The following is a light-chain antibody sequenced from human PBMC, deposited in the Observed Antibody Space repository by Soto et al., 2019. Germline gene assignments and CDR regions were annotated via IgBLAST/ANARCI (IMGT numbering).Light chain of an antibody. J-gene: IGKJ5*01. V-gene: IGKV1-5*03. CDR1: QSISSW. Sequence: IQLAQTPSSLSAPLGDRVTVTCPASQSISSWLAWYQQKPGKAPNLLIYKASSLESGVPSRFSGSGSGTEFTLTISSLQPDDFATYYCQQYNSYPITSGQGRRLEIK. CDR2: KAS. CDR3: QQYNSYPIT.